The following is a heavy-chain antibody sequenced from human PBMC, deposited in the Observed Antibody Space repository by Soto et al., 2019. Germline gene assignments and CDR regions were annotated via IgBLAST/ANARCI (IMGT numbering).Heavy chain of an antibody. D-gene: IGHD3-10*01. V-gene: IGHV1-69*01. CDR1: GGTSSDYA. CDR3: AGSFKYGSGTFDALDV. Sequence: QVLLVQSGTEVKKPGSSVKVSCQASGGTSSDYALTWVRQAPGQGLEWMGGIIPIFGTANYAQRFQGRVSITADESSSTAYMELCSLKSEDTAVYYCAGSFKYGSGTFDALDVWGHETMVMVSS. J-gene: IGHJ3*01. CDR2: IIPIFGTA.